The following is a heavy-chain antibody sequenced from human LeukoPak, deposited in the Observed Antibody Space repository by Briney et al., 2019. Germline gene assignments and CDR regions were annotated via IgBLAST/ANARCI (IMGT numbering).Heavy chain of an antibody. J-gene: IGHJ4*02. D-gene: IGHD1-26*01. Sequence: SETLSLTCTVSGGSISSYYWSWIRQPPGKGLEWIGYIYYSGSTNYNPSLKSQVTISVDTSKNQFSLKLSSVTAADTAVYYCAREEAVGATFDYWGQGTLVTVSS. CDR1: GGSISSYY. CDR2: IYYSGST. V-gene: IGHV4-59*01. CDR3: AREEAVGATFDY.